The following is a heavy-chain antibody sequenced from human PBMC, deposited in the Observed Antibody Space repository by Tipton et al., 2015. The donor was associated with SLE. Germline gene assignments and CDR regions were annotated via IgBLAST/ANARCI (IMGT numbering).Heavy chain of an antibody. J-gene: IGHJ6*02. CDR1: GYSFTSYW. Sequence: QLVQSGAEVKKPGESLRISCKGSGYSFTSYWISWVRQMPGKGLEGMGRMDPSDSYTNYSPSFQGHVTISADKSISTAYLQWSSLKASDTAMYYCARLCSSSSCYHYYGMDVWGQGTTVTVSS. V-gene: IGHV5-10-1*01. CDR3: ARLCSSSSCYHYYGMDV. D-gene: IGHD2-2*01. CDR2: MDPSDSYT.